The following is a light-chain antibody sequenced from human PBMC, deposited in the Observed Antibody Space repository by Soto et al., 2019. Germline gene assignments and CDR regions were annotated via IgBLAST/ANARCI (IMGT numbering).Light chain of an antibody. J-gene: IGLJ3*02. CDR1: GSDVGGYNF. Sequence: QSALTQPRSVSGSPGQSVTISCTGTGSDVGGYNFVSWYQQCPGKAPKLMIYDVSKRPSGVPDRVSGSKSGNTASLTISGLQAEDDADSYCCSYAGSYTVVFGGGTKVTVL. V-gene: IGLV2-11*01. CDR3: CSYAGSYTVV. CDR2: DVS.